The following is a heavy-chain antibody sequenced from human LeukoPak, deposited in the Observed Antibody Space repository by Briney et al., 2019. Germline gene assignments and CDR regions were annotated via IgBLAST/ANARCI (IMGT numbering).Heavy chain of an antibody. CDR3: ARARGYSYGYSDY. V-gene: IGHV1-8*02. CDR2: MNPNSGNT. J-gene: IGHJ4*02. CDR1: GGTFSSYA. Sequence: ASVKVSCKASGGTFSSYAISWVRQATGQGLEWMGWMNPNSGNTGFAQKFQGRVTMTRNTSKSTAYMELSSLTSEDWAVYYCARARGYSYGYSDYWGQGTLVTVSS. D-gene: IGHD5-18*01.